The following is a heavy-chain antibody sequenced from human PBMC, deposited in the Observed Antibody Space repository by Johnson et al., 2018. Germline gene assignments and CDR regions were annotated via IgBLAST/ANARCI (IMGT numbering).Heavy chain of an antibody. J-gene: IGHJ1*01. CDR1: GFTFSLYG. CDR2: TSNDEGIK. D-gene: IGHD3-10*01. V-gene: IGHV3-30*03. Sequence: QVQLVESGGGMVQPGRSPRLSCAASGFTFSLYGMHWVRQAPGKGLEWMAVTSNDEGIKYYVDSVKGRFTISRDNSKGTLYLQINSLRAEDTAVYYCATGAISGVIYREFFQHWGQGTLVTVSS. CDR3: ATGAISGVIYREFFQH.